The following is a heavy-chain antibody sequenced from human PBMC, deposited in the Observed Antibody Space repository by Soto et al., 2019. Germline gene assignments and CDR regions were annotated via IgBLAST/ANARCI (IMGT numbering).Heavy chain of an antibody. V-gene: IGHV3-23*01. CDR3: ASRSSGWYFDY. J-gene: IGHJ4*02. CDR1: GFSFSSYA. CDR2: ISGSGGST. Sequence: EVQLLESGGGLVQPGGSLRLSCAASGFSFSSYAMNWVRQAPGKGLEWVSVISGSGGSTYYADSVKGRFTISRDNSKHTLYLQMISLRAEDTAVYSCASRSSGWYFDYWGQGTLVTVSS. D-gene: IGHD6-19*01.